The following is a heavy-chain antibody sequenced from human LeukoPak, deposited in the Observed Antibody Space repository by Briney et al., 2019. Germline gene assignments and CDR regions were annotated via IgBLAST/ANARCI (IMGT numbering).Heavy chain of an antibody. J-gene: IGHJ6*03. V-gene: IGHV3-7*01. Sequence: PGGSLRLSCAASGFTFSSYWMSWVRQAPGKGLEWVANIKQDGSEKYYVDSVRGRFTISRDNAKNSLYLQMNSLRADDTAVYYCARVRGSNAMDVWGKGTTVTVSS. CDR3: ARVRGSNAMDV. CDR2: IKQDGSEK. CDR1: GFTFSSYW. D-gene: IGHD3-10*01.